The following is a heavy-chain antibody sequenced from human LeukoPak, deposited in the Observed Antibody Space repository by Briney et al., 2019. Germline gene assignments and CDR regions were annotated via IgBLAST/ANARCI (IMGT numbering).Heavy chain of an antibody. Sequence: GASVKVSCKSSGYTFSDYFVRWVRRAPGQGLEWMGWINLNNGFTDYAHNLQGRVTMTRDTSITTAYMELSGLTSDDTAVYYCARDDPRDLVDIDYWGQGTLVTVSS. CDR3: ARDDPRDLVDIDY. J-gene: IGHJ4*02. CDR2: INLNNGFT. D-gene: IGHD3/OR15-3a*01. CDR1: GYTFSDYF. V-gene: IGHV1-2*02.